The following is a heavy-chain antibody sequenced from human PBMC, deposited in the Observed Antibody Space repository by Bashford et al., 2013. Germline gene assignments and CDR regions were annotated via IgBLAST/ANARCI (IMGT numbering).Heavy chain of an antibody. CDR3: ARCSYDVFTGLHAFDV. D-gene: IGHD3/OR15-3a*01. V-gene: IGHV5-51*01. CDR2: IYPGDSET. J-gene: IGHJ3*01. Sequence: WVRQMPGKGLEWMGIIYPGDSETTYSPSFQGQVTISADMSINTAYLHLRSLKASDTATYYCARCSYDVFTGLHAFDVWGQGTKVTVSS.